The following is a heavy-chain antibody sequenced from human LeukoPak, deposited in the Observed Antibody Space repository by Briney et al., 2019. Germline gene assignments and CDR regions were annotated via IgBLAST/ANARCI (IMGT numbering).Heavy chain of an antibody. CDR2: INHSGST. J-gene: IGHJ4*02. Sequence: SETLSLTCAVYGGSFSGYYWSWIRQPPGKGLEWIGEINHSGSTNYNPSLKSRVTISVDTSKNQFSLKLSSVTAADTAVYYCARDIEAAGLFFDYWGQGTLVTVSS. CDR1: GGSFSGYY. V-gene: IGHV4-34*01. D-gene: IGHD6-13*01. CDR3: ARDIEAAGLFFDY.